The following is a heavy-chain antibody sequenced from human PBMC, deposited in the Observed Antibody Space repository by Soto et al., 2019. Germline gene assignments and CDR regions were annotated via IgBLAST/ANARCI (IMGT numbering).Heavy chain of an antibody. CDR1: GFTFSSYA. J-gene: IGHJ5*02. CDR2: ISGSGGST. D-gene: IGHD3-9*01. CDR3: AKAQRYRTPGWFDP. V-gene: IGHV3-23*01. Sequence: EVQLLESGGGLVQPGGSLRLSCAASGFTFSSYAMSWVRQAPGKGLEWVSAISGSGGSTYYADSVNGRFTISRDNYKQTLYLQMNSLRAEDRAVYYCAKAQRYRTPGWFDPWGQGTLVTVSS.